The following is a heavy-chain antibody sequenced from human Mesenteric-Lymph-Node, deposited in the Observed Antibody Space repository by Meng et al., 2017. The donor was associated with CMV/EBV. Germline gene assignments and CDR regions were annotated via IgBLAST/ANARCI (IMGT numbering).Heavy chain of an antibody. V-gene: IGHV3-23*03. D-gene: IGHD1-14*01. CDR3: AKFGTASEHY. Sequence: GESLKISCAASGFTFSAYYMNWIRQAPGKGLEWVSVIYSGGSSTYYADSVKGRFTISRDNSKNTLYLQMNSLRAEDTAVYYCAKFGTASEHYWGQGTLVTVSS. CDR1: GFTFSAYY. J-gene: IGHJ4*02. CDR2: IYSGGSST.